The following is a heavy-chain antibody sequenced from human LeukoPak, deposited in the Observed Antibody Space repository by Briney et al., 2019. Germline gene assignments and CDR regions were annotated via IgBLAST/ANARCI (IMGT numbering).Heavy chain of an antibody. D-gene: IGHD6-6*01. CDR1: GFTFSSYW. CDR2: IKQDGSEK. V-gene: IGHV3-7*01. CDR3: AREAEYSSSSYAFDI. Sequence: GGSLRLSCAASGFTFSSYWMSWVRQAPGKGLEWVANIKQDGSEKYYVDSVKGRFTISRDNAKNSLYLQMNSLRAEDTAVYYCAREAEYSSSSYAFDIWGQGTMVTVSS. J-gene: IGHJ3*02.